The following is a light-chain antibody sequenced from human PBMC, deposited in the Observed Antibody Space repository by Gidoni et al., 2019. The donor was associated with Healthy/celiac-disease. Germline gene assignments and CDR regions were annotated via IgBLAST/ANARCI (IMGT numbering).Light chain of an antibody. V-gene: IGKV1-39*01. J-gene: IGKJ5*01. Sequence: IQRTQSPSSLSASVGDRVTITCRASQSISSNLNWYQQKPVKAPKLLINAASSLQSGVPSRFSGSGSGTDFTLTISSLQPEDFATYYCQQSYSTPITFGQGTRLEIK. CDR2: AAS. CDR3: QQSYSTPIT. CDR1: QSISSN.